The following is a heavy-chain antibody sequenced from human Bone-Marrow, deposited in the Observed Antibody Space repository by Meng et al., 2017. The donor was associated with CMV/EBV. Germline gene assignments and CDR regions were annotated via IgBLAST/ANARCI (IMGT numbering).Heavy chain of an antibody. D-gene: IGHD2-2*02. CDR2: IIPIFGTA. V-gene: IGHV1-69*05. CDR1: GGTFSSYA. J-gene: IGHJ3*02. CDR3: ARQAGAIVVVPAAIAPYDAFDI. Sequence: SVKVSCKASGGTFSSYAISWVRQAPGQGLEWMGGIIPIFGTANYAQKFQGRVTITTDESTSTAYMELSSLRSEDTAVYSCARQAGAIVVVPAAIAPYDAFDIWGQGTMVTVSS.